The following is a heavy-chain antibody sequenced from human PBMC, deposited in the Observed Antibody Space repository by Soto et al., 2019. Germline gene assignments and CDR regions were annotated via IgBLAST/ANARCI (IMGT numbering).Heavy chain of an antibody. CDR3: ANEMTTVTTDSY. CDR2: ISSSSSYI. J-gene: IGHJ4*02. D-gene: IGHD4-17*01. V-gene: IGHV3-21*01. Sequence: GGSLRLSCAASGFTFSSYSMNWVRQAPGKGLEWVSSISSSSSYIYYADSVKGRFTISRDNAKNSLYLQMNSLRAEDTAVYYCANEMTTVTTDSYWGQGTLVTVSS. CDR1: GFTFSSYS.